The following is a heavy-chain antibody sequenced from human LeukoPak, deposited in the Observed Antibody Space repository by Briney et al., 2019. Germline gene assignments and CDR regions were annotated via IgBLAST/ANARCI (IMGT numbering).Heavy chain of an antibody. CDR3: TRGSLSGSSRDY. CDR1: GYTFTGYD. Sequence: GASVKVSCKASGYTFTGYDINWVRQATGQGLEWMGWMNPNTGDTGHAQKFQGRVTMTRNTSIDTAYMELSGLRSEDTAVYYCTRGSLSGSSRDYWGQRTLVTVS. J-gene: IGHJ4*02. V-gene: IGHV1-8*01. CDR2: MNPNTGDT. D-gene: IGHD1-26*01.